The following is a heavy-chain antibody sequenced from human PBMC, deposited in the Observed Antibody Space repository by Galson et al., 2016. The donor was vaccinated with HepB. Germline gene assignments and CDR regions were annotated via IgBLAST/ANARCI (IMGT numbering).Heavy chain of an antibody. D-gene: IGHD3-3*01. Sequence: SLRLSCAASGFTFSSYGMHWVRQAPGKGLEWVAVISYDGSNKYYADSVKGRFTISRDNSKNTLYLQMNSLRAEDTAVYYCAKDYEPDSITIFGVVTSTHYYGMDVWGQGTTVTVSS. CDR1: GFTFSSYG. J-gene: IGHJ6*02. CDR2: ISYDGSNK. CDR3: AKDYEPDSITIFGVVTSTHYYGMDV. V-gene: IGHV3-30*18.